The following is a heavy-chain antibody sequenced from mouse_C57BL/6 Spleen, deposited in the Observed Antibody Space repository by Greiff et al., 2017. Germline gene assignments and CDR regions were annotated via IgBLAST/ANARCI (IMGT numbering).Heavy chain of an antibody. CDR2: INPSNGGT. Sequence: QVQLQQPGTELVKPGASVKLSCKASGYTFTSYWMHWVKQRPGQGLEWIGNINPSNGGTNYNEKFKSKATLTVDKSSSTAYMQLSSLTSEDSAVYYCASVYYYGSSPYYAMEYWGQGTSVTVSS. V-gene: IGHV1-53*01. CDR1: GYTFTSYW. J-gene: IGHJ4*01. D-gene: IGHD1-1*01. CDR3: ASVYYYGSSPYYAMEY.